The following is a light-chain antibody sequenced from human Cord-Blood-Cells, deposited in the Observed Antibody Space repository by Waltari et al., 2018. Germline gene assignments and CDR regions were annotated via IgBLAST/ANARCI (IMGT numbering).Light chain of an antibody. CDR2: GNS. J-gene: IGLJ1*01. V-gene: IGLV1-40*01. CDR3: QSYDSSLSGFYV. CDR1: SSTTGAGYD. Sequence: QSVLTQPPSVPGAPGQRVTISCTGSSSTTGAGYDVHWYQQLPGTAPKLLIYGNSNRPSGVPDRFSGSKSGTSASLAITGLQAEDEADYYCQSYDSSLSGFYVFGTGTKVTVL.